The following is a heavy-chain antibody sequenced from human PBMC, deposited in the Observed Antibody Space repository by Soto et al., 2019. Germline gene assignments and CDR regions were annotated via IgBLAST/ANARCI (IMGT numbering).Heavy chain of an antibody. CDR1: GGTFSSYT. CDR3: ARDGLYSGSSWSYYYYGREV. Sequence: SVKVSCKASGGTFSSYTISWVRQAPGQGLEWMGRIIPILGIANYAQKFQGRVTITADKSTSTAYMELSSLRSEDTAVYYCARDGLYSGSSWSYYYYGREVWGKGTRVTVSS. V-gene: IGHV1-69*04. CDR2: IIPILGIA. J-gene: IGHJ6*04. D-gene: IGHD6-13*01.